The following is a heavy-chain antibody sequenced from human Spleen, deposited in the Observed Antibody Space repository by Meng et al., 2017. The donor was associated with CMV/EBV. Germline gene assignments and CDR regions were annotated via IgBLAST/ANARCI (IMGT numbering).Heavy chain of an antibody. Sequence: GSLRLSCTVSGGSISSYYWSWIRQPPGKGLEWIGYIYYSGSTNYNPSLKSRVTISVDTSKNQFSLKLSSVTAADTAVYYCAREAGRGGIDYWGQGTLVTAPQ. CDR3: AREAGRGGIDY. D-gene: IGHD3-10*01. CDR2: IYYSGST. V-gene: IGHV4-59*01. J-gene: IGHJ4*02. CDR1: GGSISSYY.